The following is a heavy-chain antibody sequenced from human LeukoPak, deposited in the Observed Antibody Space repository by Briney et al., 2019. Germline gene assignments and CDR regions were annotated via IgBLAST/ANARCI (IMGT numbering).Heavy chain of an antibody. CDR2: IYPGDSDT. CDR3: ARRESSGSIDY. J-gene: IGHJ4*01. D-gene: IGHD3-22*01. CDR1: GYSFTNYW. Sequence: GESLKISCKGSGYSFTNYWIGWVRQVPGKGLEWMGIIYPGDSDTRYSPSLQGQITISVDKSITTAYLQWSSLKASDTAMYYCARRESSGSIDYGGHGTLVTVSS. V-gene: IGHV5-51*01.